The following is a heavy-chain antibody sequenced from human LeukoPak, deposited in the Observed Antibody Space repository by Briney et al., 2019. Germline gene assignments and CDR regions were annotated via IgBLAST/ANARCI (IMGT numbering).Heavy chain of an antibody. CDR2: INPNSGGT. D-gene: IGHD2-2*01. CDR3: ARARYCYTTSCPLDY. J-gene: IGHJ4*02. Sequence: ASVKVSCKASGYIFTDYYIHWVRQAPGRGHEWMGRINPNSGGTNFAQKFQARVTMTSDTSISTAYMEVSGLESDDTAVYYCARARYCYTTSCPLDYWGQGTLVTVSS. V-gene: IGHV1-2*06. CDR1: GYIFTDYY.